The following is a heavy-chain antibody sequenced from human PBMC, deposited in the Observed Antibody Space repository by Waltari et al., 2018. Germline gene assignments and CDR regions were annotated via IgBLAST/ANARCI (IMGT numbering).Heavy chain of an antibody. J-gene: IGHJ3*02. D-gene: IGHD3-22*01. V-gene: IGHV4-34*01. Sequence: QVQLQQWGAGLLKPSETLSLTCAVYGGSFSGYYWSWIRQPPGKGLEWIGEINHSGSTNYNPSPKSRVTISVDTSKNQFSLKLSSVTAADTAVYYCARARGITMIVVVISTQDAFDIWGQGTMVTVSS. CDR1: GGSFSGYY. CDR2: INHSGST. CDR3: ARARGITMIVVVISTQDAFDI.